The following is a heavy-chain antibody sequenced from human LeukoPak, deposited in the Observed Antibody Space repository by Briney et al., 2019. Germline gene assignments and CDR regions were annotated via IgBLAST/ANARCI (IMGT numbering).Heavy chain of an antibody. V-gene: IGHV4-39*07. J-gene: IGHJ5*02. CDR1: GGSISSSSYY. CDR3: ARDGITIFGVGP. CDR2: INHSGST. D-gene: IGHD3-3*01. Sequence: SETLSLTCTVSGGSISSSSYYWSWIRQPPGKGLEWIGEINHSGSTNYNPSLKSRVTISVDTSKNQFSLKLSSVTAADTAVYYCARDGITIFGVGPWGQGTLVTVSS.